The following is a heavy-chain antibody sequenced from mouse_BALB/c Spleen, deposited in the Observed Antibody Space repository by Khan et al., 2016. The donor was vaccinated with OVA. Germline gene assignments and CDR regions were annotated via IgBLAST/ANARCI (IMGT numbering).Heavy chain of an antibody. Sequence: VLLVESGGDLVKPGGSLKLSCAASGFTFSTYGMSWVRQTPDKRLEWVATVSTGGSYTYYPDSVKGRFTIFRDNAKNTLYLQMSGLKSEDTAMFYCTRLAYYYGSEGFAYWGQGTLVTVSA. V-gene: IGHV5-6*01. D-gene: IGHD1-1*01. J-gene: IGHJ3*01. CDR2: VSTGGSYT. CDR3: TRLAYYYGSEGFAY. CDR1: GFTFSTYG.